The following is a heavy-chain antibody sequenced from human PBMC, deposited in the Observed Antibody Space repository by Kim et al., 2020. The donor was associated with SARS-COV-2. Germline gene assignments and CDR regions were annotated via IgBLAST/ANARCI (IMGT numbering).Heavy chain of an antibody. CDR1: NYTLTSYG. J-gene: IGHJ6*01. CDR3: ARDRGYSSSRSPSYGMDV. Sequence: ASVKVSCKASNYTLTSYGISWVRHAPGQGLEWLGWISTYSGLTKYAQKVYGRFTMTTEISRSTAYMELRSLRFDDPAVYYRARDRGYSSSRSPSYGMDVW. V-gene: IGHV1-18*01. D-gene: IGHD6-13*01. CDR2: ISTYSGLT.